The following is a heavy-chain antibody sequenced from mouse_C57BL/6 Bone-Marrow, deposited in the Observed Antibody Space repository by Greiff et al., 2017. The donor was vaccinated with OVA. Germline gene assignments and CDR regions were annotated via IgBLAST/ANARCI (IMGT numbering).Heavy chain of an antibody. CDR1: GFSLSPFVMG. V-gene: IGHV8-8*01. Sequence: QVTLKESGPGILQPSPTLSLTCSFPGFSLSPFVMGVGWIRQPSGKGLEWLAHIWWDDDKYYTPALKSRLTISKDTSKNQVFLKIAHVDTAVTATYYCARDLPWFAYWGQGTLVTVSA. CDR3: ARDLPWFAY. J-gene: IGHJ3*01. D-gene: IGHD2-1*01. CDR2: IWWDDDK.